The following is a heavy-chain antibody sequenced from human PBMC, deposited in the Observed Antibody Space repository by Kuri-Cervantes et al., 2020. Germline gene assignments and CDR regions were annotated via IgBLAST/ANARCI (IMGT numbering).Heavy chain of an antibody. V-gene: IGHV3-21*01. CDR2: ISSSGFFI. D-gene: IGHD4-17*01. CDR1: GFSFSSYS. Sequence: GGSLRLSCAASGFSFSSYSMNWVRQAPGKGLEWVASISSSGFFIHYADSLKGRFTISRDNAQNSLYLQMNSLRAEDTAVYYCARDGIYGDYYYYGMDVWGQGTTVTVSS. J-gene: IGHJ6*02. CDR3: ARDGIYGDYYYYGMDV.